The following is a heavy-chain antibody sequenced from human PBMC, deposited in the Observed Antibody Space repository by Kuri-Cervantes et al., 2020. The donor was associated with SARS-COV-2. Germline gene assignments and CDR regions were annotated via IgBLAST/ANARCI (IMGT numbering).Heavy chain of an antibody. D-gene: IGHD6-13*01. CDR3: ARDMPAAGTGYYYYYMDV. CDR2: INHSGST. V-gene: IGHV4-34*01. J-gene: IGHJ6*03. Sequence: SETLSLTCAVYGGSFSGYYWSWTRQPPGKGLEWIGEINHSGSTNYNPSLKSRVTISVDTSKNQFSLKLSSVTAADTAVYYCARDMPAAGTGYYYYYMDVWGKGTTVTVSS. CDR1: GGSFSGYY.